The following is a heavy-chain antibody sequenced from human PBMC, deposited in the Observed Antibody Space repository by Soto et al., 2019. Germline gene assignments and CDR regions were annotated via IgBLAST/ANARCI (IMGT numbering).Heavy chain of an antibody. CDR1: GFTVSSNY. J-gene: IGHJ3*02. CDR3: ARDERGPRGWYFGAFDI. CDR2: IYSGGST. Sequence: EVQLVESGGGSVQPGGSLRLSCAASGFTVSSNYMSWVRQAPGKGLECVSVIYSGGSTYDADSVKGSCTISRDNSQNTLNLQMSSRRAADKAMYYCARDERGPRGWYFGAFDIWGQGTMVTVSS. V-gene: IGHV3-66*01. D-gene: IGHD6-19*01.